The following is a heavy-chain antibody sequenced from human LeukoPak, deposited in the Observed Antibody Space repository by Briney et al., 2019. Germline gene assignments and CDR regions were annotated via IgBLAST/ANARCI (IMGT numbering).Heavy chain of an antibody. CDR1: ANTFTGYY. Sequence: GASVKVSCKASANTFTGYYINWVRQAPGQGLEWMGWINPNSGGTNYAQKFQGRVTMTRDTSISTAYIELSRLRADDTAVYYCARGGYKIMIGYYNLDYWGQGTLVTVSS. V-gene: IGHV1-2*02. D-gene: IGHD3-9*01. CDR3: ARGGYKIMIGYYNLDY. J-gene: IGHJ4*02. CDR2: INPNSGGT.